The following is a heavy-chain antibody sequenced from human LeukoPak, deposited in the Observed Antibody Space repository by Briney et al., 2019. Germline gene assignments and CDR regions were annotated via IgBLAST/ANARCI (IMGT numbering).Heavy chain of an antibody. CDR3: ARGKNGDSLFDY. J-gene: IGHJ4*02. CDR2: IDRDASST. D-gene: IGHD4-17*01. V-gene: IGHV3-74*01. CDR1: GFTFSTYW. Sequence: SGGSLRLSCAASGFTFSTYWLHWVRQAPGKGLVWVSRIDRDASSTTYADFVKGRFIISRDIAKNTLYLQMNSLRAEDTALYYCARGKNGDSLFDYWGQGALVTVSS.